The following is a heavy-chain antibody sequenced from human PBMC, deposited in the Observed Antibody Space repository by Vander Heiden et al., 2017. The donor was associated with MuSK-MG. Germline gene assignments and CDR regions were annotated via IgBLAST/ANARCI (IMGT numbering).Heavy chain of an antibody. D-gene: IGHD6-13*01. V-gene: IGHV3-33*01. J-gene: IGHJ4*02. Sequence: QVQLVESGGGVVQPGRSLRLSCAASGFTFSGYGMHSVRQAPVKGLEWVAVKWYDGSNKYYADSVKGRFTISRDNSKNTLYLQMNSLRAEDTAVYYCAREFAAAGTKGGFDYWGQGTLVTVSS. CDR3: AREFAAAGTKGGFDY. CDR1: GFTFSGYG. CDR2: KWYDGSNK.